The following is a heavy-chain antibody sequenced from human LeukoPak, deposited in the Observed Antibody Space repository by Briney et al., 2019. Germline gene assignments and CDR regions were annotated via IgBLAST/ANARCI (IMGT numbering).Heavy chain of an antibody. CDR3: ARVGYSYGYSYYYYGMDV. Sequence: SETLSLTCAVYGGSFSGYYWSWIRQPPGKGLEWIGEINHSGSTNYNPSLKSRVTISVATSKNQFSLKLSSVTAADTAGYYCARVGYSYGYSYYYYGMDVWGQGTTVTVSS. CDR2: INHSGST. CDR1: GGSFSGYY. J-gene: IGHJ6*02. D-gene: IGHD5-18*01. V-gene: IGHV4-34*01.